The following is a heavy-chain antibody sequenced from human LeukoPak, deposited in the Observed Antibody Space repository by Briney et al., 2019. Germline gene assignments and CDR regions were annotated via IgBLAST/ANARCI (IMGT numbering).Heavy chain of an antibody. CDR3: ASLAVVVPAAMI. Sequence: SQTLSLTCAVSGGSISSGGYSWSWIQQPPGKGLEWIGYIYHSGSTYYNPSLKSRVTISVDGSKNQFSLKLSSVTAADTAVYYCASLAVVVPAAMIWGQGTLVTVSS. CDR2: IYHSGST. D-gene: IGHD2-2*01. CDR1: GGSISSGGYS. J-gene: IGHJ4*02. V-gene: IGHV4-30-2*01.